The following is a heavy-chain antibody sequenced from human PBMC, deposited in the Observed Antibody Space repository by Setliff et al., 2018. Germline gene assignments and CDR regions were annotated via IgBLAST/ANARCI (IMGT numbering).Heavy chain of an antibody. CDR3: ARGRYYGSGSYSL. CDR1: GGSFSGYF. CDR2: VNDSGSA. J-gene: IGHJ4*02. D-gene: IGHD3-10*01. Sequence: SETLSLTCGVFGGSFSGYFWAWIRQSPGKGLEWIGDVNDSGSANYKPSLKSRLTISRDTSKNQLSLNLSSVTAADTAVYYCARGRYYGSGSYSLWGQGTLVTVS. V-gene: IGHV4-34*01.